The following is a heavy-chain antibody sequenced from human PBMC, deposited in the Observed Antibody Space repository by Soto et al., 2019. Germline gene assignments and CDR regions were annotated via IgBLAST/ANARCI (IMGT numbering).Heavy chain of an antibody. V-gene: IGHV5-51*01. CDR1: GYNFANYW. D-gene: IGHD1-1*01. CDR2: IYPGDSNT. J-gene: IGHJ3*02. CDR3: ARRAYLQGVRAFDI. Sequence: PGESLKISCKGSGYNFANYWIGWVRQMPGKGLEWMGIIYPGDSNTKYSPSFQGQVTISADKSISTAYLQWSSLKASDTAMYYCARRAYLQGVRAFDIWGQGSMVTVSS.